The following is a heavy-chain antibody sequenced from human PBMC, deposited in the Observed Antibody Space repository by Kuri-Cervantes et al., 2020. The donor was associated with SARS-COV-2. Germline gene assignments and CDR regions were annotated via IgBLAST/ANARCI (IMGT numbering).Heavy chain of an antibody. J-gene: IGHJ1*01. CDR1: GFTFSSYA. Sequence: GESLKISCAASGFTFSSYAMHWVRQAPGKGLEWVAVISYDGSNKYYADSVKGRFTISGDNSKNTLYLQMNTLKTEDTAMFYCARDASYSGSYGSFQHWGQGTLVTVSS. CDR3: ARDASYSGSYGSFQH. V-gene: IGHV3-30*01. CDR2: ISYDGSNK. D-gene: IGHD1-26*01.